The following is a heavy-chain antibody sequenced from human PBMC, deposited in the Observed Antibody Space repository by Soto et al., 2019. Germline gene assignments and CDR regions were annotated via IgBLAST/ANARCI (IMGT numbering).Heavy chain of an antibody. J-gene: IGHJ5*02. V-gene: IGHV4-34*01. CDR2: INHAGST. CDR1: GGSFSGYF. Sequence: QVQLQQWGAGLLKPSETLSLTCAVYGGSFSGYFWTWIRQPPGKGLEWIGEINHAGSTNYIPSLKRRVTISVDTSKKQSSLKLSSVTAADTAVYYCARGGVPAARGNGWFDPWGQGTLVTVSS. CDR3: ARGGVPAARGNGWFDP. D-gene: IGHD2-2*01.